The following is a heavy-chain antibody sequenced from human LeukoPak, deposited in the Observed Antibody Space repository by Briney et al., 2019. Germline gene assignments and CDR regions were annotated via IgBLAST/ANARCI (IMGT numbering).Heavy chain of an antibody. CDR1: GYTFTIYY. CDR2: INPNSGAT. J-gene: IGHJ3*02. CDR3: ASRIAVAGPPDAFDI. Sequence: ASVKVSCKASGYTFTIYYMHWVRQAPGQGLEWMGWINPNSGATSYAQRFQGWVTMTRDTSISTAYMELSRLRSDDTAVYYCASRIAVAGPPDAFDIWGQGTMVTVSS. D-gene: IGHD6-19*01. V-gene: IGHV1-2*04.